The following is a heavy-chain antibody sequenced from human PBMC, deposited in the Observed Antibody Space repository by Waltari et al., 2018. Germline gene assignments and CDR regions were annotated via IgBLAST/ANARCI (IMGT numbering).Heavy chain of an antibody. CDR3: ARDLRTDGYNLEGAFDY. J-gene: IGHJ4*02. CDR1: GGSISSYY. CDR2: IYYSGST. V-gene: IGHV4-59*01. Sequence: QVQLQESGPGLVKPSETLSLTCTVSGGSISSYYWSWIRQPPGKGLEWIGYIYYSGSTNYNPSLKSRVTISVDTSKNQCSLKLSSVTAADTAVYYCARDLRTDGYNLEGAFDYWGQGTLVTVSS. D-gene: IGHD5-12*01.